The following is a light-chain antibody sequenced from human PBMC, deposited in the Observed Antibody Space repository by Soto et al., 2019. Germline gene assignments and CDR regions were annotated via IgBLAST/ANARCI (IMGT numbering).Light chain of an antibody. Sequence: QSVLTQPASVSGSPGQSITISCTGTSSDVGSYNLLSWYQQHPAKAPKLMIYEGTKRPSGISNRFSGSKSGNTASLTISGLQAEDEAYYYCCSYAIKSIFIFGGGTKLTVL. CDR3: CSYAIKSIFI. V-gene: IGLV2-23*03. CDR2: EGT. CDR1: SSDVGSYNL. J-gene: IGLJ2*01.